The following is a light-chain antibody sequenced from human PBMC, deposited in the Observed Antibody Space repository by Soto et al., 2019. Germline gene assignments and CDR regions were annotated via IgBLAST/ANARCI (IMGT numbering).Light chain of an antibody. Sequence: EIVLTQSPGTLSLSPGERATLSCRASQSITNNYLAWYQQKPGQAPRLLLYGASTRATAIPDRFSGSGSGTDFTLTISRLEPEDFAVYYCQQYGSSPPWTFGQGTKVEIK. CDR2: GAS. J-gene: IGKJ1*01. CDR1: QSITNNY. CDR3: QQYGSSPPWT. V-gene: IGKV3-20*01.